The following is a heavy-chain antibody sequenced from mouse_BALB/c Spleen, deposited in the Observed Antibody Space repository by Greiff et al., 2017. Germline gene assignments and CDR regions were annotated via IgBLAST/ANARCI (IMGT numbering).Heavy chain of an antibody. CDR3: ARRGFYYGSSYDYAMDY. CDR1: GYTFSSYW. CDR2: ILPGSGST. D-gene: IGHD1-1*01. V-gene: IGHV1-9*01. J-gene: IGHJ4*01. Sequence: VKVVESGAELMKPGASVKISCKATGYTFSSYWIEWVKQRPGHGLEWIGEILPGSGSTNYNEKFKGKATFTADTSSNTAYMQLSSLTSEDSAVYYCARRGFYYGSSYDYAMDYWGQGTSVTVSS.